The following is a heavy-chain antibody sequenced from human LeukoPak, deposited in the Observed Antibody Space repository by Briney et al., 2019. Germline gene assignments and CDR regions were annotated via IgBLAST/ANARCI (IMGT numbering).Heavy chain of an antibody. J-gene: IGHJ6*04. V-gene: IGHV1-3*01. CDR2: INAGNGNT. CDR1: GYTFTSYA. D-gene: IGHD3-10*01. Sequence: ASVKVSCKASGYTFTSYAMHWVRQASGQRLEWMGWINAGNGNTKYSQKFQGRVTITRDTSASTAYMELSSLRSEDTAVYYCAGMTMVRGVIGYYYGMDVWGKGTTVTVSS. CDR3: AGMTMVRGVIGYYYGMDV.